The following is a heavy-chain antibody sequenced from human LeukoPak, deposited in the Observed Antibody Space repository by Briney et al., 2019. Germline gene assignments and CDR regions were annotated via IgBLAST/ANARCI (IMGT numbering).Heavy chain of an antibody. D-gene: IGHD5-12*01. CDR3: ARHVSGHDGYFDY. J-gene: IGHJ4*02. CDR2: IYYSGST. Sequence: SETLSLTCTVSGGSISSSSYYWGWIRQPPGKGLEWIGSIYYSGSTYYNPSLKSRVTISVDTSKNQFSLKLSSVTAADTAVYYCARHVSGHDGYFDYWGQGTLVTVSS. CDR1: GGSISSSSYY. V-gene: IGHV4-39*01.